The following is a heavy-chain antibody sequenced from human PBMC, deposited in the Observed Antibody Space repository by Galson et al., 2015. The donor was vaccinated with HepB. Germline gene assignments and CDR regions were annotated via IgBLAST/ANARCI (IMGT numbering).Heavy chain of an antibody. V-gene: IGHV3-48*04. CDR2: ISTNSATI. J-gene: IGHJ3*01. D-gene: IGHD2-15*01. Sequence: SLRLSCAASGLTFSSYTMNWVRQPPGKGLQWVSCISTNSATIHYADSVKGRFTIARDNAKNTMWLQMNSLGADETAVHYCATNKYGSGAYRTLELWGQGTLVTVSS. CDR3: ATNKYGSGAYRTLEL. CDR1: GLTFSSYT.